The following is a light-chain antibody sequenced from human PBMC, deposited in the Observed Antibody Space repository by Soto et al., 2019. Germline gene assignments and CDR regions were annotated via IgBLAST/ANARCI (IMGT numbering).Light chain of an antibody. CDR2: DAS. V-gene: IGKV3-11*01. J-gene: IGKJ1*01. Sequence: EIVLTQSPATLSLSPGERATLSCRASQSVSSYLAWYQQKPGQAPRLLIYDASNRATGIPARFSGSGSGTDFTLNISSLEPEDCAVYYCQQRSNWPPWTFGQGTKVEIK. CDR3: QQRSNWPPWT. CDR1: QSVSSY.